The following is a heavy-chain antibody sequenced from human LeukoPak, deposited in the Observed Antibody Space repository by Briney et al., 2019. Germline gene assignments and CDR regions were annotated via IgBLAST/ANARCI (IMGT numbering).Heavy chain of an antibody. V-gene: IGHV5-51*01. CDR2: IYAGNSDT. CDR3: AILNHPDGRVY. CDR1: GYTFTTSW. D-gene: IGHD5-24*01. J-gene: IGHJ4*02. Sequence: GESLKISCQGFGYTFTTSWIGWVRQLPGKGLEWMAIIYAGNSDTKYSPSFQGQVSISTDRSISAAYLQWSSLQASDTAIYFCAILNHPDGRVYWGQGTLVTVSS.